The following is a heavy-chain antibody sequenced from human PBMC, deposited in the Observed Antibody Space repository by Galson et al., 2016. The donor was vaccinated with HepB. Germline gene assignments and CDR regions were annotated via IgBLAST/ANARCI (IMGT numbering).Heavy chain of an antibody. D-gene: IGHD6-13*01. CDR2: INQDGSQI. CDR3: AAGSHRYWFNP. V-gene: IGHV3-7*01. CDR1: GFTFSTSW. Sequence: SLRLSCAASGFTFSTSWMTWARQAPGKGLEWVATINQDGSQIYYVDSVKGRFTISRDNAKNSLYLQMNNLTAEDTAVYHCAAGSHRYWFNPWGQGTLVTVSS. J-gene: IGHJ5*02.